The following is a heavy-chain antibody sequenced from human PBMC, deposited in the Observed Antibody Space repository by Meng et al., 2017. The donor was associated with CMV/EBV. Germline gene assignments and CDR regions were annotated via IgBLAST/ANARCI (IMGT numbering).Heavy chain of an antibody. Sequence: GGSISIYYWSWIRQPAGKGLEWIGRIYTSGSTNYNPSLKSRVTMSVDTSKNQFSLKLSSVTAADTAVYYCARDRTKPRVARNWYFDLWGRGTLVTVSS. CDR2: IYTSGST. CDR3: ARDRTKPRVARNWYFDL. D-gene: IGHD2-8*01. CDR1: GGSISIYY. J-gene: IGHJ2*01. V-gene: IGHV4-4*07.